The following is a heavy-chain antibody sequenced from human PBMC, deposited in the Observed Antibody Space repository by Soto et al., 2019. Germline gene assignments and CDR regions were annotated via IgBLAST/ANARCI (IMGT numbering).Heavy chain of an antibody. CDR2: IYYDGRS. CDR1: GDSISRNGYF. Sequence: QVQLQESGPGLVKPSQTLSLTCSVSGDSISRNGYFWTWIRQHPGKGLEWIGYIYYDGRSYYTPSLKSRVIISVDTSKNQFSLNLTAGTAADTAVYYCARGTMLRGPGYYYAMDVWGQGTTVTVSS. CDR3: ARGTMLRGPGYYYAMDV. V-gene: IGHV4-31*03. D-gene: IGHD3-10*01. J-gene: IGHJ6*02.